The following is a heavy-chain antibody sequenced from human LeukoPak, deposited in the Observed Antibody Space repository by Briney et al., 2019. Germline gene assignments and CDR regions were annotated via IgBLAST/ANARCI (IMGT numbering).Heavy chain of an antibody. V-gene: IGHV3-7*01. CDR1: GFTFSSYW. J-gene: IGHJ4*02. Sequence: GGSLRLSCAASGFTFSSYWMSWVRQAPGKGLEWGANIKQEGSEKYYVDSVKSRFTNSRDNAKITLHQQMNSLRAEDTAVYYCAREVAARRTDYWGQGTLVTVSS. CDR3: AREVAARRTDY. CDR2: IKQEGSEK. D-gene: IGHD6-6*01.